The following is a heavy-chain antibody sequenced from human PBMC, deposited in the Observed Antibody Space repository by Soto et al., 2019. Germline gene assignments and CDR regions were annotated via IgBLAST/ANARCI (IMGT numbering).Heavy chain of an antibody. CDR3: ARPPDSVGVVSGGGMDV. V-gene: IGHV4-34*01. CDR1: GGSFSGYS. J-gene: IGHJ6*02. Sequence: AETLSLTCDASGGSFSGYSWTWIRQPPGKGLEWIGEINHRGSTIYNPSLKSRVTISVDPSKRQFSLKLNSVTAADTAVYYCARPPDSVGVVSGGGMDVWAQGSTVTASS. D-gene: IGHD2-15*01. CDR2: INHRGST.